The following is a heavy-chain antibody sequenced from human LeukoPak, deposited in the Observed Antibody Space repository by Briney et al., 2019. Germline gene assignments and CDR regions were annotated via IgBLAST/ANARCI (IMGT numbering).Heavy chain of an antibody. J-gene: IGHJ4*01. D-gene: IGHD6-13*01. Sequence: GASVKVSCKASGGTFSSYAITWVRQAPGQGLEWMGWINTNSGNTNYAQKLQGRVTMTTDTSTTTTYMELRSLRSDDTAVYYCARGPIAAAGDYWGHGTLVTVSS. V-gene: IGHV1-18*01. CDR3: ARGPIAAAGDY. CDR1: GGTFSSYA. CDR2: INTNSGNT.